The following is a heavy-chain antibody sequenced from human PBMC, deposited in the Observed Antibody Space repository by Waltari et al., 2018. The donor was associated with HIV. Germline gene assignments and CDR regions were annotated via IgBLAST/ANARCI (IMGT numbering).Heavy chain of an antibody. V-gene: IGHV4-59*02. CDR3: ARDIPYGGLDAFDV. Sequence: QVQLHESGPGRVKPSEPLSLICTVPGGSVSSVYGSWILQPPGKGLEWIGYIYYSGSTSYNPSLKSRVTISIDSSKNQFSLKLTSVTAADTAVYYCARDIPYGGLDAFDVWGQGTVVTVSS. CDR2: IYYSGST. J-gene: IGHJ3*01. D-gene: IGHD3-10*01. CDR1: GGSVSSVY.